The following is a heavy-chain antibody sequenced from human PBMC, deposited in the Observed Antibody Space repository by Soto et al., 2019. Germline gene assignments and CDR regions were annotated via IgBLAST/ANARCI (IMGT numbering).Heavy chain of an antibody. D-gene: IGHD3-10*01. J-gene: IGHJ4*02. Sequence: SETLSLTCTVSGGSISSYYWSWIRQPPGKGLEWIGYIYYSGSTNYNPSLKSRVTISVDTSKNQFSLKLSSVTAADTAVYHCAREGSYTRIDYWGQGTLVTVSS. V-gene: IGHV4-59*12. CDR1: GGSISSYY. CDR2: IYYSGST. CDR3: AREGSYTRIDY.